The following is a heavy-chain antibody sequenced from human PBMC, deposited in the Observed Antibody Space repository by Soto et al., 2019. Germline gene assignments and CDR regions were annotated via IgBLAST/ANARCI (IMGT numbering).Heavy chain of an antibody. J-gene: IGHJ4*02. V-gene: IGHV3-7*01. Sequence: GGSLRLSCAASGFTFSTSWMSWVRQAPGKGLEWVANIKEDGSEKYYADSVKGRFTISRDHAKNSLYLQMNSLGADDTAVYYCARADYYGDPGSYWGQGTLVTVSS. CDR3: ARADYYGDPGSY. CDR1: GFTFSTSW. CDR2: IKEDGSEK. D-gene: IGHD3-10*01.